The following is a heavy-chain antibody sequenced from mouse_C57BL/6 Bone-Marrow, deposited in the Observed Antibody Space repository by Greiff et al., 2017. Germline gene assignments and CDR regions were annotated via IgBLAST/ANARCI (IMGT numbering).Heavy chain of an antibody. CDR3: ASFYPWYFDV. V-gene: IGHV1-64*01. CDR1: GYTFTSYW. J-gene: IGHJ1*03. Sequence: QVQLQQSGAELVKPGASVKLSCKASGYTFTSYWMHWVKQRPGQGLEWIGMIHPNSGSTNYNEKFKSKATLTVDKSSSTAYMQLSSLTSEDSAVYYCASFYPWYFDVWGTGTTVTVSS. CDR2: IHPNSGST. D-gene: IGHD1-1*01.